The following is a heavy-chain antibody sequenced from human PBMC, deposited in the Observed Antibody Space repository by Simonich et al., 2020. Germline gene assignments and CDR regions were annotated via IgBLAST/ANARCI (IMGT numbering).Heavy chain of an antibody. CDR1: GGTFSSYA. Sequence: QVQLVQSGAEVKKPGSSVKVSCKASGGTFSSYAISWVRQAPGQGLEWRGRSLTTLRIANDATKFQGRVTMTADKSTSTAYRELSSLRSEDTAVYYCARGGLADRRIVYYYYMDVWGKGTTVTVSS. V-gene: IGHV1-69*09. CDR3: ARGGLADRRIVYYYYMDV. CDR2: SLTTLRIA. D-gene: IGHD2-15*01. J-gene: IGHJ6*03.